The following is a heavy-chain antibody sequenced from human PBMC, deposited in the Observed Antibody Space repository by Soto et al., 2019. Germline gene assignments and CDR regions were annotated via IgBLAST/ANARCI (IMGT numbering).Heavy chain of an antibody. CDR1: GGSVISGRYY. CDR2: IYYSGST. V-gene: IGHV4-61*01. J-gene: IGHJ4*02. Sequence: SETLSLTCTVSGGSVISGRYYWSWIRQPPGKGLEWIGYIYYSGSTNYNPSLKSRVTISVDTSISTAYMELSRLRSDDTAVYYCARRKGDYYDSSGYHYYFDYWGQGTLVTVSS. D-gene: IGHD3-22*01. CDR3: ARRKGDYYDSSGYHYYFDY.